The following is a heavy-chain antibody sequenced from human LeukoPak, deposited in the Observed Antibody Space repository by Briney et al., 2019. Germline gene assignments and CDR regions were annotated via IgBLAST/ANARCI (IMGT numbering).Heavy chain of an antibody. D-gene: IGHD3-9*01. V-gene: IGHV4-59*01. CDR2: IYYSGST. Sequence: PSETLSLTCTVSGGSISSYYWSWIRQPPGKGLGWIGYIYYSGSTNYNPSLKSRVTISVDTSKNQFSLKLSSVTAGDTAVYYCASYDILTGTIDYWGQGTLVTVSS. CDR1: GGSISSYY. CDR3: ASYDILTGTIDY. J-gene: IGHJ4*02.